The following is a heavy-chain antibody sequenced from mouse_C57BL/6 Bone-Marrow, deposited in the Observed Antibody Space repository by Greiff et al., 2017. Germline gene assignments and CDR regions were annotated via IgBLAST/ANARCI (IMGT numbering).Heavy chain of an antibody. CDR2: INPSTGGT. J-gene: IGHJ4*01. CDR1: GYSFTGYY. V-gene: IGHV1-42*01. CDR3: ARSTVVPYYYAMDY. D-gene: IGHD1-1*01. Sequence: VQLQQSGPELVKPGASVKISCKASGYSFTGYYMNWVKQSPEKSLEWIGEINPSTGGTTYNQKFKAKATLTVDKSSSTSYIQLKSLTSEYSSVYYCARSTVVPYYYAMDYWGQGTSVTVSS.